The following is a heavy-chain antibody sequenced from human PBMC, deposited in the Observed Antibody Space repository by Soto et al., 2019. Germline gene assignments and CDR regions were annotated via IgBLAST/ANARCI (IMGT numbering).Heavy chain of an antibody. Sequence: QVQLQQSGAEVKQPGASLKVSCKASGYSFATYGISWVRQAPGQGLQWMGWITPNNGDTNYAQRLQGRLTMTTDTTTNTADVNQRSLRSDDAAFYFCARWAPCSGGICYSRPRDYWGQGTLVTVSS. CDR3: ARWAPCSGGICYSRPRDY. J-gene: IGHJ4*02. V-gene: IGHV1-18*01. D-gene: IGHD2-15*01. CDR2: ITPNNGDT. CDR1: GYSFATYG.